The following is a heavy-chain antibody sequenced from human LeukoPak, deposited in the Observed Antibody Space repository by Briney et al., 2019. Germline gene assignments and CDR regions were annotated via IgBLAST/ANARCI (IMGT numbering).Heavy chain of an antibody. CDR2: IYTSGST. V-gene: IGHV4-4*07. J-gene: IGHJ3*02. D-gene: IGHD3-10*01. CDR3: ARDGLLWFGELSAAFDI. CDR1: GGSISSYY. Sequence: PSETLSLTCTVSGGSISSYYRSWIRQPAGKGLEWIGRIYTSGSTNYNPSLKSRVTMSVDTSKNQFSLKLSSVTAADTAVYYCARDGLLWFGELSAAFDIWGQGTMVTVSS.